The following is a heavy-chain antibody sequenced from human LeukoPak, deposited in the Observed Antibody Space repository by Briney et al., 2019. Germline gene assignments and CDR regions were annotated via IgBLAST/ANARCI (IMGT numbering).Heavy chain of an antibody. CDR1: GFNFGYFP. J-gene: IGHJ6*02. V-gene: IGHV3-49*03. CDR2: IRNKDYGETT. D-gene: IGHD2-15*01. CDR3: AKDVLRGSYYDYYGMDV. Sequence: GGSLRLSCTGSGFNFGYFPMSWFRQAPGKGLEWVAFIRNKDYGETTEYAASVKGRFSISRDDSESIAYLQMNSLRAEDTAVYCCAKDVLRGSYYDYYGMDVWGQGTTVTVSS.